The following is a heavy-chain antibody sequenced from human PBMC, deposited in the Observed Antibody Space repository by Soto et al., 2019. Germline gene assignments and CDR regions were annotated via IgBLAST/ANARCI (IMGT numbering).Heavy chain of an antibody. Sequence: SETLSLTCSVSGGSITDSNYYWAWVRQPPGKGLESIGSIYYSGNTYYNPSLKSRVTISVDTSKNQFSLKLTSVSAADTAMYYCARRVDFWSGYYDFWGQGXLVTVSS. CDR1: GGSITDSNYY. V-gene: IGHV4-39*01. D-gene: IGHD3-3*01. CDR2: IYYSGNT. J-gene: IGHJ4*02. CDR3: ARRVDFWSGYYDF.